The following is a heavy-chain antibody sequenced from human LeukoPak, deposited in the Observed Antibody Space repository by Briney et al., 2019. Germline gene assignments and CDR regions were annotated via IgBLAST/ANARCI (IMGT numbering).Heavy chain of an antibody. D-gene: IGHD1-1*01. CDR1: GFTFSDYY. J-gene: IGHJ4*02. CDR2: ISGSSTHT. Sequence: GGSLRLSCAASGFTFSDYYMSWIRQAPGKGLEWVSYISGSSTHTNYADSVKGRFTISRDNAKKSLYLQMNSLRSDDTAVYYCARRFTGTTNFDFWGQGTLVTVSS. V-gene: IGHV3-11*03. CDR3: ARRFTGTTNFDF.